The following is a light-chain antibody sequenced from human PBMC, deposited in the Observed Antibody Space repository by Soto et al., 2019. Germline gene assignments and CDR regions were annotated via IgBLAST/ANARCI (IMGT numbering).Light chain of an antibody. CDR3: SSYTTVPSPQWV. V-gene: IGLV2-14*01. CDR2: KVD. Sequence: QSALTQPASVSGSPGQSITIPCSGRSSDLGGLNYVSWYQQHPGKVPKLIIYKVDNRPSGISARFSASKSGNTASLTISGLQAEDEAHYYCSSYTTVPSPQWVFAGGTQLTVL. J-gene: IGLJ3*02. CDR1: SSDLGGLNY.